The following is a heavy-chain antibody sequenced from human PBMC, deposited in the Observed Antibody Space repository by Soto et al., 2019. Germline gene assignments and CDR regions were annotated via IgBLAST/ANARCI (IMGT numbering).Heavy chain of an antibody. CDR3: ARSRGLGRGHLDY. V-gene: IGHV3-33*01. CDR1: GFTFSSYG. CDR2: IWYDGSNK. D-gene: IGHD3-10*01. Sequence: GGSLSLSCAASGFTFSSYGMHWVRQAPGKGLEWVAIIWYDGSNKYYADSVEGRFTISRDDSKNTVYLHMDNLRAEDTAVYYCARSRGLGRGHLDYWGQGTLVTVS. J-gene: IGHJ4*02.